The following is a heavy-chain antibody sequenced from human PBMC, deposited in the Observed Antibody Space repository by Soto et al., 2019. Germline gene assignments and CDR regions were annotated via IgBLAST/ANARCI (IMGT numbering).Heavy chain of an antibody. D-gene: IGHD5-12*01. CDR1: GGSISSYD. V-gene: IGHV4-59*04. CDR2: IYYSGST. Sequence: PLETLSLTCTVSGGSISSYDWSWIRKPPGKGLEWIGCIYYSGSTYYNPSLKSRVTISVGTSKNQFSLKLSSVTAADTAVYYCAREGETVEMATIPTFDAFDIWGQGTMVTVSS. CDR3: AREGETVEMATIPTFDAFDI. J-gene: IGHJ3*02.